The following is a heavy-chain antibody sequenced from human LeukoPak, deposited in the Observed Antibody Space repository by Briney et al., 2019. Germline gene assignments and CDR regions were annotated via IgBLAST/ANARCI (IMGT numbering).Heavy chain of an antibody. CDR1: GFTFSSYG. D-gene: IGHD3-10*01. J-gene: IGHJ4*02. V-gene: IGHV3-33*01. CDR3: AAGVARPYYFDY. CDR2: IWYDGSNK. Sequence: GGSLRLSCAASGFTFSSYGMHWVRQASGKGLEWVAVIWYDGSNKYYADSVKGRFTISRDNSKNTLYLQMNSLRAEDTAVYYCAAGVARPYYFDYWGQGTLVTVSS.